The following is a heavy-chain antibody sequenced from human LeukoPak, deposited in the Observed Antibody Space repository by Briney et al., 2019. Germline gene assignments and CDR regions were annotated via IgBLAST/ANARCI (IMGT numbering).Heavy chain of an antibody. J-gene: IGHJ6*02. CDR1: GFSFGSYA. V-gene: IGHV3-23*01. CDR2: VFGSGGNT. CDR3: AKVSRGYCRGGTCYYFYGMDV. Sequence: GGSVTLSCAAAGFSFGSYAMSWVRQAHGKGLEWVSSVFGSGGNTYYADSVKGRFTISRDNSKNTLYLQMNSLRAEDTAVYYCAKVSRGYCRGGTCYYFYGMDVWGQGTTVTVSS. D-gene: IGHD2-15*01.